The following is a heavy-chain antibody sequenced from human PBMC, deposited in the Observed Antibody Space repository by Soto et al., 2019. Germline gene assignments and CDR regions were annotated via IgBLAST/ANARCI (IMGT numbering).Heavy chain of an antibody. CDR2: ISSGANSI. CDR1: EFSFSSYE. J-gene: IGHJ2*01. D-gene: IGHD1-26*01. CDR3: ARGLSYSGSYYDSWYFDL. V-gene: IGHV3-48*03. Sequence: EEQLVESGGGLVQPGGSLRLSCAASEFSFSSYEMTWVRQAPGKGLEWVSYISSGANSIYSADSVKGRFTISRDKAKNSLYLQMNRLRGENTDVYYCARGLSYSGSYYDSWYFDLWGRGTLVTVSS.